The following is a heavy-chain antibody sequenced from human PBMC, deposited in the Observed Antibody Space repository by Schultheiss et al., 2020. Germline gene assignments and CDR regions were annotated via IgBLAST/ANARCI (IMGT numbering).Heavy chain of an antibody. CDR2: IYTSGST. D-gene: IGHD3-10*01. CDR1: GGSISSSSYY. J-gene: IGHJ4*02. CDR3: ARRNSPPRYGSGSYLFDY. V-gene: IGHV4-61*02. Sequence: SETLSLTCTVSGGSISSSSYYWSWIRQPAGKGLEWIGRIYTSGSTNYNPSLKSRVTISVDTSKNQFSLKLSSVTAADTAVYYCARRNSPPRYGSGSYLFDYWGQGTLVTVSS.